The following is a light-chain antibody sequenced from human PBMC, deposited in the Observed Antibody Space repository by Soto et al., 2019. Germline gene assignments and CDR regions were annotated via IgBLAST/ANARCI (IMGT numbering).Light chain of an antibody. CDR1: SSDVGGSDH. CDR2: EVN. CDR3: SSYSTTNTLV. V-gene: IGLV2-14*03. J-gene: IGLJ1*01. Sequence: QSALTQPASVSGSPGQSVTISCTGASSDVGGSDHVSWYQQHPGKAPKLILYEVNNRPSGVSNRFSGSKSGNTASLIISGLRADDEAEYFCSSYSTTNTLVFGSGTKVTVL.